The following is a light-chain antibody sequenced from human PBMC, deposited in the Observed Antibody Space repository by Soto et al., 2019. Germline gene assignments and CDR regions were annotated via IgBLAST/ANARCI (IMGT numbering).Light chain of an antibody. J-gene: IGKJ1*01. V-gene: IGKV1-5*01. CDR1: QSISSW. Sequence: DLQMTQSPSTLSASVGDRVTITCRASQSISSWLAWYQQKPGKAPKLLIYDASSLESGVPSRFSGSGSGTEFTLTISSLQPDDFATYYCQQYNSYSPVWTFGQGTKVEIK. CDR2: DAS. CDR3: QQYNSYSPVWT.